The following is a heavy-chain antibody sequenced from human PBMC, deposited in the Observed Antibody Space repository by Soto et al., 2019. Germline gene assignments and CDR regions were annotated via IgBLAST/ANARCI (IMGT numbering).Heavy chain of an antibody. CDR3: ARHGVRTLEWSDPFGMDV. CDR1: GGSISSSSYY. CDR2: IYYRGST. V-gene: IGHV4-39*01. Sequence: QLQLQESGPGLVKPSETLSLTCTVSGGSISSSSYYWGWIRQPPGKGLEWIGSIYYRGSTYYNPSLKRRVTISVDTSKNQFSLKRSSVTAADTAVYYCARHGVRTLEWSDPFGMDVWGQGTTVTVSS. J-gene: IGHJ6*02. D-gene: IGHD3-3*01.